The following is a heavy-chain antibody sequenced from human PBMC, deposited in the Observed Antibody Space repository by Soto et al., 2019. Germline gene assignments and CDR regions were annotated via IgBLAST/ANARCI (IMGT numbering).Heavy chain of an antibody. CDR3: VKDAPGSGWLSDY. D-gene: IGHD3-22*01. CDR2: ITNSGGT. Sequence: GSLRLSCAASGFTFSDYAMSWVRQAPGKGLAWVSTITNSGGTYYADSVKGRFTISRDNSKNTLYLQVTSLRAEDAAVYYCVKDAPGSGWLSDYWGQGSLVTVSA. V-gene: IGHV3-23*01. CDR1: GFTFSDYA. J-gene: IGHJ4*02.